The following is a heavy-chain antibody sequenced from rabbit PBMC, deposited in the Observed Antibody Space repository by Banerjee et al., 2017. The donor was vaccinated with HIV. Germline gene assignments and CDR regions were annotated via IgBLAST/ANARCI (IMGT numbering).Heavy chain of an antibody. CDR2: IVAGSDGMT. CDR1: GFDLSSYYY. CDR3: ARVNAGSSGYPYYFNL. J-gene: IGHJ4*01. Sequence: QEQLEESGGGLVKPEGSLTLTCKASGFDLSSYYYMCWVRQAPRKGLEWIACIVAGSDGMTYYASWAKGRFTISKTSSTTVTLQMTSLTAADTATYFCARVNAGSSGYPYYFNLWGQGTLVTVS. D-gene: IGHD1-1*01. V-gene: IGHV1S45*01.